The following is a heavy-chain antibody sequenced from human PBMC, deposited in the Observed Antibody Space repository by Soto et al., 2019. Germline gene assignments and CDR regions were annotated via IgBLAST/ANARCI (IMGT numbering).Heavy chain of an antibody. CDR1: GYSFLSYD. Sequence: QVQLVQSGAEVKKPGASVKVSCKASGYSFLSYDISWVRQAPGQGLEWMGWISTDNGNKNYAQKVQGRVTMTTDTSTRTAYMELRSLRSDDTAVYYCARGMDDAFDIWGQGTMVTVSS. J-gene: IGHJ3*02. CDR3: ARGMDDAFDI. CDR2: ISTDNGNK. V-gene: IGHV1-18*01.